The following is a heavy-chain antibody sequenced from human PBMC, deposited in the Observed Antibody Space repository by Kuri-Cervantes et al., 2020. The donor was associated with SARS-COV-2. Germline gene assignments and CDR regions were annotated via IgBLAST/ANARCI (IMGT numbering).Heavy chain of an antibody. Sequence: GESLKISCAASGFTFSSYGMYWVRQAPGKGLEWVAVIWYDGSNKYYADSVKGRFTISRDNSKNTLYLQMNSLRAEDTAVYYCAKGDPFDIVVVPAATRDYYYYGMDVWGQGTTVTVSS. CDR2: IWYDGSNK. J-gene: IGHJ6*02. CDR1: GFTFSSYG. V-gene: IGHV3-33*06. D-gene: IGHD2-2*01. CDR3: AKGDPFDIVVVPAATRDYYYYGMDV.